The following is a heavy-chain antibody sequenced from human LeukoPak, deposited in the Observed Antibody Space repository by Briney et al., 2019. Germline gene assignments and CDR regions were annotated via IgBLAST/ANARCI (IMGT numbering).Heavy chain of an antibody. Sequence: GSLRLSCAASGFTFSSYAMSWVRQPPGKGLEWIGSIYYSGSTYYNPSLKSRVTISVDTSKNQFSLKLSSVTAADTAVYYCARHAADCSGGSCYPRWAFDIWGQGTMVTVSS. V-gene: IGHV4-39*01. CDR1: GFTFSSYA. CDR3: ARHAADCSGGSCYPRWAFDI. J-gene: IGHJ3*02. D-gene: IGHD2-15*01. CDR2: IYYSGST.